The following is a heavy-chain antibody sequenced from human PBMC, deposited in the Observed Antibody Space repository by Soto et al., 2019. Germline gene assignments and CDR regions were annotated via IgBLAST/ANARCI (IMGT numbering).Heavy chain of an antibody. J-gene: IGHJ6*02. CDR1: GGTLSSYA. V-gene: IGHV1-69*13. CDR2: IIPIFGTA. CDR3: ARQNYYYYYGMDV. Sequence: SVKVSCKASGGTLSSYAISWVRQAPGQGLEWMGGIIPIFGTANYAQKFQGRVTITADESTSTAYMELSSLRSEDTAVYYCARQNYYYYYGMDVWGQGTTVTVSS.